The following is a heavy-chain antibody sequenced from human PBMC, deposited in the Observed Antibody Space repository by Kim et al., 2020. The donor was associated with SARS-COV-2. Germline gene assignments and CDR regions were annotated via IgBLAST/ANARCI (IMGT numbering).Heavy chain of an antibody. CDR3: ARDQVGATVD. D-gene: IGHD1-26*01. Sequence: GGSLRLSCAASGFTVSSNYMSWVRQAPGKGLEWVSVIYSGGSTFYADSVKGRFTISRDNSKNTLYLQMNSLRAEDTAVYYCARDQVGATVDWGQGTLVTVSS. V-gene: IGHV3-53*01. CDR1: GFTVSSNY. CDR2: IYSGGST. J-gene: IGHJ4*02.